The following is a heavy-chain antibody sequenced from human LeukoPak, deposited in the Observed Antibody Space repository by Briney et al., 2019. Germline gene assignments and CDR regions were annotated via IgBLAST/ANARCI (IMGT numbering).Heavy chain of an antibody. Sequence: GGSPRLSCAGSGFTFSNYAMTWVRQAPGKGLEWVSSVSGSGRNTFYPDSVEGRFTISRDNSKNTVYLQMNSLRADDTAVYYCVKSRRVGANQRGLFDYWGQGTLDTVSP. CDR2: VSGSGRNT. D-gene: IGHD1-26*01. J-gene: IGHJ4*02. CDR1: GFTFSNYA. V-gene: IGHV3-23*01. CDR3: VKSRRVGANQRGLFDY.